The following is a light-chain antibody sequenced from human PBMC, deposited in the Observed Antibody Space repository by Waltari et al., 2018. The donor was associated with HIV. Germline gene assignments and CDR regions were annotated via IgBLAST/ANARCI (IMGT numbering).Light chain of an antibody. J-gene: IGKJ5*01. Sequence: EIVLTKSPATLSLSTGDRATLSCRASQSVITYLAWYQQKPGQAPRILIYGASSRATGIPARFSGSGSGTDFTLTISSLEPGDFGVYYCHQRSNWPITFGQGTRLEIK. CDR1: QSVITY. CDR2: GAS. CDR3: HQRSNWPIT. V-gene: IGKV3-11*01.